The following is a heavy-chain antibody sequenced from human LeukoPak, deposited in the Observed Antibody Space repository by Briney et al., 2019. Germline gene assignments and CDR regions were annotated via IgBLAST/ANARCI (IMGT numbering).Heavy chain of an antibody. CDR3: VRDFYDSSGSTYYFDY. V-gene: IGHV3-72*01. CDR1: GFSFSDLY. Sequence: PGGSLRLSCAASGFSFSDLYMDWVRQAPAKGLEWVGRTRNKPNSYTTEYAASVKGRFTISRDDSKNSLYLQMNSLKIEDTAVYYCVRDFYDSSGSTYYFDYWGKGTLVTVSS. CDR2: TRNKPNSYTT. D-gene: IGHD3-22*01. J-gene: IGHJ4*02.